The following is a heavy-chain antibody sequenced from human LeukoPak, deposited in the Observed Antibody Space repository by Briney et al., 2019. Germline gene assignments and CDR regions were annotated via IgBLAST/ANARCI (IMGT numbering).Heavy chain of an antibody. CDR3: AKVSWYNWNDGYFDY. J-gene: IGHJ4*02. D-gene: IGHD1-1*01. V-gene: IGHV3-23*01. CDR1: GFTFSSYA. Sequence: PGGSLRLSCAASGFTFSSYAMSWVRQAPGRGLEWVSAISGSGGSTCYADSVKGRFTISRDNSKNTLYLQMNSLRAEDTAVYYCAKVSWYNWNDGYFDYWGQGTLVTVSS. CDR2: ISGSGGST.